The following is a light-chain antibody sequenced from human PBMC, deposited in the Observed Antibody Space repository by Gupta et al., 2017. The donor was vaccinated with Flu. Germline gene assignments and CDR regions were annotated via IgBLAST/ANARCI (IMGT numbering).Light chain of an antibody. CDR3: TAWDDRLDGPV. CDR1: SSSIGSNH. CDR2: RND. J-gene: IGLJ2*01. Sequence: QSVLTQPPSASGTPGQSVTISCSGRSSSIGSNHVYWYQQLPGTAPKLLMYRNDKRPSGVPDRFSASKSGTSASLAISGLRSEDEADYYCTAWDDRLDGPVFGGGTKLTVL. V-gene: IGLV1-47*01.